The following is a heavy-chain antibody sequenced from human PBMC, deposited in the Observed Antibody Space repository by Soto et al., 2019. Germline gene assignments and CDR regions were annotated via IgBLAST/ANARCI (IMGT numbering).Heavy chain of an antibody. CDR2: IYPRGGST. CDR3: ARVGYSSTGTTLHFHGLDV. Sequence: ASVKVSCKTSGYNFTSHYIHWVRQAPGQRLESMGIIYPRGGSTIYAQKFHGKVTMTRDTSTHTLYMELSSLRSEDTAIYYCARVGYSSTGTTLHFHGLDVWGQGTTVTVSS. CDR1: GYNFTSHY. J-gene: IGHJ6*02. V-gene: IGHV1-46*01. D-gene: IGHD3-22*01.